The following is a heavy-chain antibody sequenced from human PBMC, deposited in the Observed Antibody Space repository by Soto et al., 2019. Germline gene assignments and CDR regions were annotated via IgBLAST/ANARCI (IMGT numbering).Heavy chain of an antibody. D-gene: IGHD2-2*01. CDR2: IYSSENT. CDR3: ARGPYCSSTSCYHPNYYYYGMDV. CDR1: GGSVSSSTYS. Sequence: SDTLSLTCTVSGGSVSSSTYSWGWIRQSPGQGLEWIGTIYSSENTYYNPSLVSRVTISVDTSKNDFSLKLSSVTAADTAVYYCARGPYCSSTSCYHPNYYYYGMDVWGQGTTVTVS. V-gene: IGHV4-39*02. J-gene: IGHJ6*02.